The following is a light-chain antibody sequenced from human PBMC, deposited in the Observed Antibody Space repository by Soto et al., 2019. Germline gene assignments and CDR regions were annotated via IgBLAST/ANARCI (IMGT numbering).Light chain of an antibody. V-gene: IGKV3-15*01. J-gene: IGKJ4*01. CDR2: GAS. CDR3: QQYSNWPPLT. Sequence: EIVMTQSPATLSVSPGERATLSCRASQSLSSNLAWYQQKPGQAPRLLIYGASTRATGIPARFSGSGSGTEFTLTISSLQSEDFAVYYCQQYSNWPPLTFGGGTKVESK. CDR1: QSLSSN.